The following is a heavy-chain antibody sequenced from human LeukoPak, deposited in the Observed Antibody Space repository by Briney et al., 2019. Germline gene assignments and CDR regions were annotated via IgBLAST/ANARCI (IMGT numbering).Heavy chain of an antibody. V-gene: IGHV3-30*03. Sequence: PGGSLRLSCAASGFTFSSYGMHWVRQAPGKGLEWVAVISYDGSDKYYADSVKGRFTISRDNSKNTLYLQINSLRAEDTAVYYCARDDEAASSRGAFDIWGQGTMVTVSS. CDR1: GFTFSSYG. D-gene: IGHD6-25*01. CDR3: ARDDEAASSRGAFDI. J-gene: IGHJ3*02. CDR2: ISYDGSDK.